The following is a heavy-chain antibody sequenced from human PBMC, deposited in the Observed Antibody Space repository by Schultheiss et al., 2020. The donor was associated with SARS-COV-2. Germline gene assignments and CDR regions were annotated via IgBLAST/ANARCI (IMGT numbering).Heavy chain of an antibody. CDR1: GFSLSNARMG. CDR2: IFSNDEK. D-gene: IGHD4-17*01. J-gene: IGHJ3*02. V-gene: IGHV2-26*01. CDR3: ARIHDYGDPGSAFDI. Sequence: SGPTLVKPTETLTLTCTVSGFSLSNARMGVSWIRQPPGKALEWLAHIFSNDEKSYSTSLKTRLTISKDTSKNQVVLKMTNMDPVDTATYYCARIHDYGDPGSAFDIWGQGTMVTVSS.